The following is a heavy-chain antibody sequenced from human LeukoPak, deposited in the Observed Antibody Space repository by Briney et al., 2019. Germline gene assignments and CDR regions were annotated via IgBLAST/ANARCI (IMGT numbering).Heavy chain of an antibody. D-gene: IGHD2-15*01. V-gene: IGHV3-7*01. CDR1: GFTFTNDW. CDR2: IKQDGSDK. J-gene: IGHJ4*02. Sequence: PGGSLRLSCVASGFTFTNDWMSWGRQAPGKGLERVANIKQDGSDKYYVDSVKGRFTISRDNAKNSLYLQMNSLGAEDTAVYYCARYGSYCTGGNCKDYWGQGTLVTVSS. CDR3: ARYGSYCTGGNCKDY.